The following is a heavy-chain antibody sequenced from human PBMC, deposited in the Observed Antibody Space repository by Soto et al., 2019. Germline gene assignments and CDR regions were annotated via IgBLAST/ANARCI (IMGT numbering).Heavy chain of an antibody. J-gene: IGHJ5*02. Sequence: SETLSLTCAVYGGSFSGYYWSWIRQPPGKGLEWIGEINHSGSTNYNPSLKSRVTISVDTSKNQFSLKLSSVTAADTAVYYCARGTESSSPRYYSWFDPWGQGTLVTVSS. D-gene: IGHD6-13*01. CDR3: ARGTESSSPRYYSWFDP. CDR1: GGSFSGYY. CDR2: INHSGST. V-gene: IGHV4-34*01.